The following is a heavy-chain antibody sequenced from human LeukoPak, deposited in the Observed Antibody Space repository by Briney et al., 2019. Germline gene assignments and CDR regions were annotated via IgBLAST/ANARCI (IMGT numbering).Heavy chain of an antibody. CDR3: ASDGFGFRRIVVVPAAIDS. CDR1: GFTFSSYA. Sequence: GRSQRLSCAASGFTFSSYAMHWVRQAPGKGLEWVAVISYDGSNKYYADSVKGRFTISRDNSKNTLYLQMNSLRAVDTAVYHCASDGFGFRRIVVVPAAIDSWGQGTLVTVSS. D-gene: IGHD2-2*01. V-gene: IGHV3-30-3*01. CDR2: ISYDGSNK. J-gene: IGHJ4*02.